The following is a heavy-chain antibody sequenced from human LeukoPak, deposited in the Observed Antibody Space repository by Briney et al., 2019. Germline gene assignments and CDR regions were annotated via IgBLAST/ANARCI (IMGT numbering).Heavy chain of an antibody. J-gene: IGHJ3*02. CDR3: ARDDGQSSTNALDI. V-gene: IGHV1-2*02. CDR1: GYTFTDYY. Sequence: ASVQVSCKASGYTFTDYYMHWVRQAPGQGLEWMGWINSKSGDTRYAQKFQGRVTMTRDTSIATVYMDLSRLTSDDTAAYYCARDDGQSSTNALDIWGEGTMVTVSS. D-gene: IGHD4-11*01. CDR2: INSKSGDT.